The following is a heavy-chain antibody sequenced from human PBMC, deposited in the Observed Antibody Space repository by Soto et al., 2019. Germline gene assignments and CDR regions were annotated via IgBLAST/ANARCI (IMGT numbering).Heavy chain of an antibody. V-gene: IGHV3-23*01. D-gene: IGHD2-21*01. Sequence: GGSLRLSCVASGFTFSSSAMSWVRQAPGQRLEWVATFSGGRDTTWHADSVKGRFTVSRDSSKNTLSLQMNSLRPEDTALYYCAKATSATCTGSICYSFDYWGQGTLVTVSS. CDR1: GFTFSSSA. CDR2: FSGGRDTT. CDR3: AKATSATCTGSICYSFDY. J-gene: IGHJ4*02.